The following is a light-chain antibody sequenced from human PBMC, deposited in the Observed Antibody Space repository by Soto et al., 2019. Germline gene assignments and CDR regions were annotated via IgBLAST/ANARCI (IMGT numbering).Light chain of an antibody. CDR3: VLYMTSGLRV. Sequence: VVTQEPSISVSPGGTVTLTCGLNSGSVSTSDYPSWYQQTPGQAPRTLIYGTDTRSSGVPDRFSGSIVGNKAALTITGAQAEDESDYYCVLYMTSGLRVFGGGTKLTVL. J-gene: IGLJ3*02. V-gene: IGLV8-61*01. CDR2: GTD. CDR1: SGSVSTSDY.